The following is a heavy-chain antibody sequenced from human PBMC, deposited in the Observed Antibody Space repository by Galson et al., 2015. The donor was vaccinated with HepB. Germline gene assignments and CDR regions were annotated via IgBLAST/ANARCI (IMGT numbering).Heavy chain of an antibody. CDR3: TTEYYYDSSGYYWSRY. V-gene: IGHV3-15*01. CDR2: IKSKTDGGTT. CDR1: GFTFSNAW. J-gene: IGHJ4*02. D-gene: IGHD3-22*01. Sequence: SLRLSCAASGFTFSNAWMSWVRQAPGKGLEWVGRIKSKTDGGTTDYAAPVKGRFTISRDDSKNTLYLQMNSLKTEDTAVYYCTTEYYYDSSGYYWSRYWGQGTLVTVSS.